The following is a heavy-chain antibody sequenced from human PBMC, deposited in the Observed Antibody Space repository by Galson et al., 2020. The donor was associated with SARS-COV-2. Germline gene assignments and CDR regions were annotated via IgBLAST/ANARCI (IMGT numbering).Heavy chain of an antibody. D-gene: IGHD3-22*01. V-gene: IGHV3-30*04. CDR1: GFHFSNYA. CDR3: PRDLLPTYGMDF. CDR2: ISYDGSNN. Sequence: GRYLRLSCAASGFHFSNYAMHCARQAQAKGLVWVAVISYDGSNNYYADSVKGQLTISRDNSKNTLYLQMNSLRAEDRPVYYCPRDLLPTYGMDFWGQGTTVTVSS. J-gene: IGHJ6*02.